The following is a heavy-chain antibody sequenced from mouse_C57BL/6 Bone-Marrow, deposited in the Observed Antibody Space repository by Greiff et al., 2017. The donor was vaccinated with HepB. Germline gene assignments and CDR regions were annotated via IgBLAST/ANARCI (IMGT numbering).Heavy chain of an antibody. Sequence: VQLKESGAELVRPGASVKLSCTASGFNIKDDYMHWVKQRPEQGLEWIGWIDPENSDTEYASKFQGKATITADTSSNTAYLQLSSLTSEDTAVYYCTELRLNYWGQGTTLTVSS. D-gene: IGHD3-2*02. CDR2: IDPENSDT. CDR1: GFNIKDDY. CDR3: TELRLNY. J-gene: IGHJ2*01. V-gene: IGHV14-4*01.